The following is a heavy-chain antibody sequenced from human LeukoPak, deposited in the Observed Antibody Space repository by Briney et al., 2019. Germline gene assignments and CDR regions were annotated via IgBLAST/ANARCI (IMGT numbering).Heavy chain of an antibody. D-gene: IGHD2-8*01. J-gene: IGHJ4*02. CDR3: ATESYAMGTY. Sequence: PGGSLRLSGAASGFAFSAYWMLWVRQAPGKGLVWVSRINTDGSIMHYADSVKGRFTISRDNAKNTLYLQMNSLIAEDTAIYYCATESYAMGTYWGQGTLVTVSS. V-gene: IGHV3-74*01. CDR1: GFAFSAYW. CDR2: INTDGSIM.